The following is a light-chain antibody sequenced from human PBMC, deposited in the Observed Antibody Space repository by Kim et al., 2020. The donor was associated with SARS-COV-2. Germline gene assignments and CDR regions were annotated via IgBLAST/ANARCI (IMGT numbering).Light chain of an antibody. J-gene: IGLJ3*02. V-gene: IGLV1-47*01. CDR2: RKT. CDR1: SSNIGTNY. Sequence: QRVTISYSGSSSNIGTNYVYWSQQLPGTAPKLLIYRKTLRPTGVPDRFSGSKSGTSASLAISGLRSEDEADYYCAVWDDSLSSWVFGGGTQLTVL. CDR3: AVWDDSLSSWV.